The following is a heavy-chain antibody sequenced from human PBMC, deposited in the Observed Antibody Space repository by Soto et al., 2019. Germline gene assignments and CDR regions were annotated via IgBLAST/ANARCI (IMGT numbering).Heavy chain of an antibody. V-gene: IGHV4-38-2*01. D-gene: IGHD3-22*01. CDR3: ARLLYDSRGYYYFDY. CDR2: IYHSGTT. J-gene: IGHJ4*02. CDR1: GYSISSGYY. Sequence: SETLSLTCAVSGYSISSGYYWGWIRQPPGKGLEWIGSIYHSGTTYDNPSLKSRVTISVDMSNNQFSLKLSSVTAADTAVYYCARLLYDSRGYYYFDYWGRGTLVTVSS.